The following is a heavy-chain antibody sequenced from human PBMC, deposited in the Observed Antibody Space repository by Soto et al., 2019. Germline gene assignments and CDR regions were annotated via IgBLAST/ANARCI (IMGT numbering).Heavy chain of an antibody. CDR1: GYSFTSYW. Sequence: GESLKISCKGSGYSFTSYWIGWVRQMPGKGLEWMGIIYPGDSDTRYSPSFQGQVTISADKSISTAYLQWSSLKASDTAMYYCACTRPDYGNYNWFDPWGQGTLVTVSS. CDR3: ACTRPDYGNYNWFDP. J-gene: IGHJ5*02. CDR2: IYPGDSDT. D-gene: IGHD4-17*01. V-gene: IGHV5-51*01.